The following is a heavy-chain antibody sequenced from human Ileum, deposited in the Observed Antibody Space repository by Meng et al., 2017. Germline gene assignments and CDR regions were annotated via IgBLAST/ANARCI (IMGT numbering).Heavy chain of an antibody. D-gene: IGHD3-10*01. V-gene: IGHV4-31*01. J-gene: IGHJ4*02. CDR3: ARGPGRGSGSGSFDY. Sequence: QVACQGAGPGSVNPSQTLSLTCPVSGGSISSGGFYWSWIRQHPGKGLEWIGYIYSSGSTYYNPSLKSLVSISVDTSKNQFSLKLSSVTAADTAVYYCARGPGRGSGSGSFDYWGQGTLVTVPS. CDR2: IYSSGST. CDR1: GGSISSGGFY.